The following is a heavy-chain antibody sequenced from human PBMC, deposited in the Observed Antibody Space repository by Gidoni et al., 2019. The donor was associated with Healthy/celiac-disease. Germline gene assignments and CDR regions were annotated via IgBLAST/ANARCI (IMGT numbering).Heavy chain of an antibody. V-gene: IGHV3-15*01. CDR2: IKSKTDGGTT. D-gene: IGHD6-19*01. Sequence: EVQLVESGGGLVKPGGSLRLSCAASGFTFSNAWMSWVRQAPGKGLEWVGRIKSKTDGGTTDYAAPVKGRFTISRDDSKNTLYLQMNSLKTEDTAVYYCTTDQESSGWYYYYYMDVWGKGTTVTVSS. J-gene: IGHJ6*03. CDR1: GFTFSNAW. CDR3: TTDQESSGWYYYYYMDV.